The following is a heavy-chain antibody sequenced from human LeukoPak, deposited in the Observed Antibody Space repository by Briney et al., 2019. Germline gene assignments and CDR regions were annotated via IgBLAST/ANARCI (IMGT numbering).Heavy chain of an antibody. CDR1: GYRFTSYW. J-gene: IGHJ4*02. CDR2: IYPGDSDT. D-gene: IGHD4-11*01. V-gene: IGHV5-51*01. CDR3: ARHRSETTVTTIFDY. Sequence: GESLKISCKGSGYRFTSYWIGWVRQMPGKGLEWMGIIYPGDSDTRYSPSFQGQVTISADKSISTAYLQWSSLKASDTAMYYCARHRSETTVTTIFDYWGQGTLVTVSS.